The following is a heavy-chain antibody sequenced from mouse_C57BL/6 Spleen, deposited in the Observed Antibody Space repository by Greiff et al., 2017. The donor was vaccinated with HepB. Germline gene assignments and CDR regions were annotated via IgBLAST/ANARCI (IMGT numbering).Heavy chain of an antibody. J-gene: IGHJ2*01. CDR2: ISYDGSN. D-gene: IGHD2-5*01. V-gene: IGHV3-6*01. CDR3: ARNSNYVSFDY. Sequence: EVKLMESGPGLVKPSQSLSLTCSVTGYSITSGYYWNWIRQFPGNKLEWMGYISYDGSNNYNPSLKNRISITRDTSKNQFFLNLNSVTTEDTATYYCARNSNYVSFDYWGQGTTLTVSS. CDR1: GYSITSGYY.